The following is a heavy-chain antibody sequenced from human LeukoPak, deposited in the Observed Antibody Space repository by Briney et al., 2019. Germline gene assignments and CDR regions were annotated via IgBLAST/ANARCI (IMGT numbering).Heavy chain of an antibody. CDR3: ARGRTQDLRYFDWLLDY. V-gene: IGHV1-69*13. Sequence: ASVKVSCKASGGTFSSYAISWVRQAPGQGLEWMGGIIPIFGTANYAQKFQGRATITADESTSTAYMELSSLRSEDTAVYYCARGRTQDLRYFDWLLDYWGQGTLVTVSS. CDR2: IIPIFGTA. J-gene: IGHJ4*02. CDR1: GGTFSSYA. D-gene: IGHD3-9*01.